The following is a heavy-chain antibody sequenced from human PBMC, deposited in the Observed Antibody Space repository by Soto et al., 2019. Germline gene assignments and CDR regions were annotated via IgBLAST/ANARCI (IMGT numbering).Heavy chain of an antibody. CDR1: GFTFSSYA. CDR3: AGVGTVLDTRTGRGWYFAL. V-gene: IGHV3-30-3*01. CDR2: ISYDGSNK. J-gene: IGHJ2*01. Sequence: QVQLVESGGGVVQPGRSLRLSCAASGFTFSSYAMHWVRQAPGKGLEWVAVISYDGSNKYYADSVKGRFTISRDNSKNTVYLHMNSLRAEDPAVYYWAGVGTVLDTRTGRGWYFALWGRGTLVTVSS. D-gene: IGHD3-10*01.